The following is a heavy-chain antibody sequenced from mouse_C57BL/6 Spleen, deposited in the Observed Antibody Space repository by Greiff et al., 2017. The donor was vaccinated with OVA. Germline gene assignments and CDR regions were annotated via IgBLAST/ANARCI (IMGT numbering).Heavy chain of an antibody. CDR3: AKKGNWDWYFDD. J-gene: IGHJ1*03. D-gene: IGHD4-1*01. V-gene: IGHV2-5*01. CDR1: GFSLTSYG. CDR2: IWRGGST. Sequence: QVQLKESGPGLVQPSQSLSITCTVSGFSLTSYGVHWVRQSPGKGLEWLGVIWRGGSTDYNAAFMSRLSITKDNTKSKVFFKMNSLQADDTAIYYCAKKGNWDWYFDDWGTGTTVTVSS.